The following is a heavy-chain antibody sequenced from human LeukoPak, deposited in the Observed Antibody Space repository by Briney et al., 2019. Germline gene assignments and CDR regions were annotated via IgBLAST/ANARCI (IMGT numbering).Heavy chain of an antibody. CDR2: IYYSGST. CDR1: GGSISSYY. J-gene: IGHJ3*02. CDR3: AREGYVEMATSDAFDI. D-gene: IGHD5-24*01. Sequence: SETLSLTCTVSGGSISSYYWSWIRQPPGKGLEWIGYIYYSGSTNYNPSLKSRVTISVDTSKNQSSLKLSSVTAADTAVYYCAREGYVEMATSDAFDIRGQGTMVTVSS. V-gene: IGHV4-59*01.